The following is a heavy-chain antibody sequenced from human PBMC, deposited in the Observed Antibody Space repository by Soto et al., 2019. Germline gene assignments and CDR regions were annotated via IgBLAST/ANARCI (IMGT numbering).Heavy chain of an antibody. J-gene: IGHJ4*02. D-gene: IGHD4-17*01. CDR1: GYTFTSYG. CDR3: AREWETTVTTQPDY. Sequence: QVQLVQSGAEVKKPGASVKVSCKASGYTFTSYGISWVRQAPGQGLEWMGWISAYNGNTNYAEKLQGRVTMTTDTSSTTAYMELRSLRSEDTAVYYCAREWETTVTTQPDYWGQGTLVTVSS. CDR2: ISAYNGNT. V-gene: IGHV1-18*01.